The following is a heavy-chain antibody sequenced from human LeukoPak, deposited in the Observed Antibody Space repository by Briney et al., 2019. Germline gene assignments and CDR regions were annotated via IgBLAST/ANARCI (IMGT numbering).Heavy chain of an antibody. D-gene: IGHD6-19*01. J-gene: IGHJ4*02. CDR1: GFTFSSYN. Sequence: GGSLRLSCAASGFTFSSYNMNWVRQAPGKGLEWVSSISSSSSYIYYADSVKGRFTISRDNAKNSLYLQMNSLRAVDTAVYYCARYPGPYGSYDYWGQGTLVTVSS. CDR3: ARYPGPYGSYDY. V-gene: IGHV3-21*01. CDR2: ISSSSSYI.